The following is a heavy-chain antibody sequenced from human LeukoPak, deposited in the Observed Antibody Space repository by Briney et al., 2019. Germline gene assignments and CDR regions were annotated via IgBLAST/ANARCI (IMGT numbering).Heavy chain of an antibody. V-gene: IGHV1-46*01. Sequence: GASVKVSCKASGYTFTSYYMHWVRQAPGQGLEWMGIINPSGGSTSYAQKFQGRVTMTRDTSISTAYMELSRLRSDDTAVYYCARGAEYSSSWYRGTDYYMDVWGKGTTVTVSS. D-gene: IGHD6-13*01. CDR1: GYTFTSYY. CDR3: ARGAEYSSSWYRGTDYYMDV. J-gene: IGHJ6*03. CDR2: INPSGGST.